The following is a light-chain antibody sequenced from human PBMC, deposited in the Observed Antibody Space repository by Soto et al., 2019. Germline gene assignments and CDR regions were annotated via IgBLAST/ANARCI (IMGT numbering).Light chain of an antibody. CDR1: QSVTNY. J-gene: IGKJ1*01. CDR3: QQYHRSPRT. V-gene: IGKV3-20*01. CDR2: AAS. Sequence: EIVLTQSPGTLSLSPGDTATLSCRASQSVTNYLAWYQQKPGQAPRLLNYAASTRATGIPDRFSGSGSDTDFTLTISRLETEDFAVYYCQQYHRSPRTCGQGTKVEVK.